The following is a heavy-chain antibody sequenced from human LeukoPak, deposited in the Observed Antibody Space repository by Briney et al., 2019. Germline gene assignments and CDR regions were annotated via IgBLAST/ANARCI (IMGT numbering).Heavy chain of an antibody. D-gene: IGHD2-15*01. CDR1: GFTFSSYA. Sequence: GRSLRLSCAASGFTFSSYAMHWVRQAPGKGLEWVSVISYDGSNKYYADSVKGRFTISRDNSKNTLYLQMNSLRAEDTAVYYCASLDREFESAVAATPFDYWGQGTLVTVSS. CDR3: ASLDREFESAVAATPFDY. J-gene: IGHJ4*02. V-gene: IGHV3-30-3*01. CDR2: ISYDGSNK.